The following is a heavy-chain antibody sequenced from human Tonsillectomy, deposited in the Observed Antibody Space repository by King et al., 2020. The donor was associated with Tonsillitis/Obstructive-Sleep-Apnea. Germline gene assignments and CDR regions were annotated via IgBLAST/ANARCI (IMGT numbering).Heavy chain of an antibody. CDR1: GFTFSSYS. CDR3: ARDPLDCSGGSCYSY. D-gene: IGHD2-15*01. Sequence: QLVQSGGGLVKPGGSLRLSCAASGFTFSSYSMNWVRQAPGKGLEWVSSISSSSSYIYYADSVKGRFTIPRNNAKNSLYLQMNSLRAEDTAVYYCARDPLDCSGGSCYSYWGQGTLVTVSS. V-gene: IGHV3-21*01. J-gene: IGHJ4*02. CDR2: ISSSSSYI.